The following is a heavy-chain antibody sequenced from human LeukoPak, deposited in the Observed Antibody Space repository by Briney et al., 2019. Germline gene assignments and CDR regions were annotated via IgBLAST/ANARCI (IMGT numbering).Heavy chain of an antibody. V-gene: IGHV4-4*02. Sequence: SGTPSLTCAVSGGSISSSNWWSWVRQPPGKGLEWIGEIYHSGSTNYNPSLKSRVTISVGKSKNQFSLKLSSVTAADTAVYYCARRDQGYCSGGSCLVAWFDPWGQGTLVTVSS. CDR3: ARRDQGYCSGGSCLVAWFDP. J-gene: IGHJ5*02. CDR2: IYHSGST. D-gene: IGHD2-15*01. CDR1: GGSISSSNW.